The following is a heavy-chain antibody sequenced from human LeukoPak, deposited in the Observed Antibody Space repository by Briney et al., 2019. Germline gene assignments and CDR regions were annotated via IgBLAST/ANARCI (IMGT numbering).Heavy chain of an antibody. J-gene: IGHJ4*02. CDR3: AREPIYDYGDPFGY. CDR2: IYYSGST. V-gene: IGHV4-59*12. Sequence: SETLSLTCIVSGGSISSYYWSWIRQPPGKGLEWIGYIYYSGSTNYNPSLKSRVTISVDTSKNQFSLKLSSVTAADTAVYYCAREPIYDYGDPFGYWGQGTLVTVSS. D-gene: IGHD4-17*01. CDR1: GGSISSYY.